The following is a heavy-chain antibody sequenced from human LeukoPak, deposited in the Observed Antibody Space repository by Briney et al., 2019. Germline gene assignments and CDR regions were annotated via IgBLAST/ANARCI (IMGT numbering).Heavy chain of an antibody. CDR2: INHRGST. CDR1: GGSFSGYY. Sequence: SETLSLTCAVYGGSFSGYYWSWIRQPPGKGLEWIGEINHRGSTNYNPSLKSRVTISVDTSKNQFSLKLSSVTAADTAVYYCARERYCSGGSCYSISGFDYWGQGTLVTVSS. V-gene: IGHV4-34*01. D-gene: IGHD2-15*01. J-gene: IGHJ4*02. CDR3: ARERYCSGGSCYSISGFDY.